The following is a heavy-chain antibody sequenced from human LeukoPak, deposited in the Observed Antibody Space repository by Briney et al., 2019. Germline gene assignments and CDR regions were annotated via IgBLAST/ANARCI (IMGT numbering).Heavy chain of an antibody. V-gene: IGHV3-23*01. Sequence: AGGSLRLSCAASGFTFSSYAMSWVRQAPGKGLEWVSAISGSGGSTYYADSEKGRFTISRDNSKNTLYLQMNSLRAEDTAVYYCASSVDYDYVWGSYRSTPFDYWGQGTLVTVSS. D-gene: IGHD3-16*02. J-gene: IGHJ4*02. CDR2: ISGSGGST. CDR1: GFTFSSYA. CDR3: ASSVDYDYVWGSYRSTPFDY.